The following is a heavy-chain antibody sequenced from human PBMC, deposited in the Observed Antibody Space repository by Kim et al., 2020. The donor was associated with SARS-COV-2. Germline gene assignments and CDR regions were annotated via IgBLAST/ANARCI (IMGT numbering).Heavy chain of an antibody. CDR3: ARDPYSSSYNYYGMDV. CDR1: GFTFSSYE. J-gene: IGHJ6*02. V-gene: IGHV3-48*03. D-gene: IGHD6-13*01. CDR2: ISSSGSTI. Sequence: GGSLRLSCAASGFTFSSYEMNWVRQAPGKGLEWVSYISSSGSTIYYADSMKGRFTISRDNAKNSLYLQMNSVRAEDTAVYYCARDPYSSSYNYYGMDVWGRGTTVTVSS.